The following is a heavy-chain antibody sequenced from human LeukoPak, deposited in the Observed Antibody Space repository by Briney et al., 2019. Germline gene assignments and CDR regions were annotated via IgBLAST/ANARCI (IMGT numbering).Heavy chain of an antibody. CDR3: ARDSLWSEGAFDI. CDR2: IYYSGST. CDR1: GGSISSYY. J-gene: IGHJ3*02. Sequence: PSETLSLTCTVSGGSISSYYWSWIRQPPGKGLEWIGYIYYSGSTNYNPSLKSRVTISVDTSKNQFSLKLSSVTAADTAVYYCARDSLWSEGAFDIWGQGTMVTVSS. D-gene: IGHD2-8*02. V-gene: IGHV4-59*01.